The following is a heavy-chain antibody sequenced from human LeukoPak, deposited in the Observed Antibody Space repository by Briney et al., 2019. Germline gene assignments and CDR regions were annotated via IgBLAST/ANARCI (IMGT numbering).Heavy chain of an antibody. V-gene: IGHV4-4*07. CDR2: IYTSGST. Sequence: KPSETLSLTCTVSGGSISSYYGSWIRQPAGKGLEWIGRIYTSGSTNYNPSLKSRVTMSVDTSKNQFSLKLSSVTAADTAVYYCARSGYSYGYSFDYWGQGNLVTVSS. J-gene: IGHJ4*02. D-gene: IGHD5-18*01. CDR3: ARSGYSYGYSFDY. CDR1: GGSISSYY.